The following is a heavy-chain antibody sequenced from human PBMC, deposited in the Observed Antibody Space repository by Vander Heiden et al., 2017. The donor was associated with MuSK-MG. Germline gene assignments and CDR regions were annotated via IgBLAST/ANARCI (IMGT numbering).Heavy chain of an antibody. Sequence: QVQLVQSGAEVKKPGSSVKVSCKASGGTFSSYAISWVRQAPGQGLEWMGGIIPIFGTANYAQKFQGRVTITADESTSTAYMELSSLRSEDTAVYYCARGPHVEMATSLSLHYMDVWGQGTTVTVSS. CDR3: ARGPHVEMATSLSLHYMDV. CDR2: IIPIFGTA. V-gene: IGHV1-69*12. CDR1: GGTFSSYA. J-gene: IGHJ6*03. D-gene: IGHD5-12*01.